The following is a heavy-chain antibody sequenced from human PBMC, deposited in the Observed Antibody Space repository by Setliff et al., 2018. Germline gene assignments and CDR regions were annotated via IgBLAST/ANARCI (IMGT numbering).Heavy chain of an antibody. CDR1: GGSFSGYY. Sequence: SETLSLTCAVYGGSFSGYYWSWIRQPPGKGLEWIGEINHSGSTNYNPSLKGRVTISVDTSKNQFSLKLSSVTAADTAVYYCARGKVLYDYVWGSYRYEDYYYGMDVWGQGTTVTVSS. CDR3: ARGKVLYDYVWGSYRYEDYYYGMDV. J-gene: IGHJ6*02. D-gene: IGHD3-16*02. V-gene: IGHV4-34*01. CDR2: INHSGST.